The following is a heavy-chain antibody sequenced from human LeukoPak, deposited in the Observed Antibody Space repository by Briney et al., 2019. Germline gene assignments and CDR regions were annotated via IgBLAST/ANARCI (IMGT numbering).Heavy chain of an antibody. CDR1: GFTFSSYG. J-gene: IGHJ5*02. D-gene: IGHD3-10*01. V-gene: IGHV3-48*02. CDR3: ARDRAPMGRNWFDP. Sequence: PGGSLRLSCAASGFTFSSYGMNWVRQAPGKGLEWVPYLSDSGITIHYADSVKGRFTISRDNANNSLYLQMNSLRDEDTAVYYCARDRAPMGRNWFDPWGQGTLVTVSS. CDR2: LSDSGITI.